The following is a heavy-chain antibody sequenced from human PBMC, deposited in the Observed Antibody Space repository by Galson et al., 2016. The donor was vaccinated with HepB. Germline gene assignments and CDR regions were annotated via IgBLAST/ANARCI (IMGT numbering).Heavy chain of an antibody. CDR1: GFTSSTYW. CDR3: AGGTYHNWFDA. D-gene: IGHD3-16*01. J-gene: IGHJ5*02. V-gene: IGHV3-7*03. CDR2: IKQDGSQK. Sequence: SLRLSCAASGFTSSTYWVNWVRQAPGKGLEWVAGIKQDGSQKFSVDSVKGRFTISRDDAKNSLYLQMNSLRADDTAVYYCAGGTYHNWFDAWGQGTLVTVSS.